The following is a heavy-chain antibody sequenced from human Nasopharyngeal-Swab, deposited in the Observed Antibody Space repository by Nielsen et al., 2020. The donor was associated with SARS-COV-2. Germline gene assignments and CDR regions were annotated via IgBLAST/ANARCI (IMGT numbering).Heavy chain of an antibody. Sequence: SVKVSCKASGCTFSSYAISWVRQAPGQGLEWMGGIIPIFGTANYAQKFQGRVTITADESTSTAYMELSSLRSEDTAVYYCARGRYSSSWLEYFQHWGQGTLVTVSS. CDR1: GCTFSSYA. V-gene: IGHV1-69*13. D-gene: IGHD6-13*01. CDR3: ARGRYSSSWLEYFQH. J-gene: IGHJ1*01. CDR2: IIPIFGTA.